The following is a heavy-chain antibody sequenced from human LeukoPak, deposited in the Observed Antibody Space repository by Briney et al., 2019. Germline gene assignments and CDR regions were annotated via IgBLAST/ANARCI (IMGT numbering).Heavy chain of an antibody. D-gene: IGHD2-21*02. CDR3: ARGGGVVTAADY. J-gene: IGHJ4*02. CDR1: GGFISSGGYS. V-gene: IGHV4-30-2*01. Sequence: KASETLSLTCAVSGGFISSGGYSWSWIRQPPGKGLEWIGYTYHSGSTYYNPSLKSRVTISVDRSKNQFSLKLSSVTAADTAVYYCARGGGVVTAADYWGQGTLVTVPS. CDR2: TYHSGST.